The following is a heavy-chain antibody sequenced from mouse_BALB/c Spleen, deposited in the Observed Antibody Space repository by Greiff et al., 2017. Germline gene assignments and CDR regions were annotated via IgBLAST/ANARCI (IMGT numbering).Heavy chain of an antibody. CDR2: ISSGGSYT. CDR1: GFTFSSYA. Sequence: EVKLVESGGGLVKPGGSLKLSCAASGFTFSSYAMSWVRQSPEKRLEWVAEISSGGSYTYYPDTVTGRFTISRDNAKNTLYLEMSSLKSEDTAMYYCARQNYGAGYAMDYWGQGTSVTVSS. D-gene: IGHD1-2*01. CDR3: ARQNYGAGYAMDY. V-gene: IGHV5-9-4*01. J-gene: IGHJ4*01.